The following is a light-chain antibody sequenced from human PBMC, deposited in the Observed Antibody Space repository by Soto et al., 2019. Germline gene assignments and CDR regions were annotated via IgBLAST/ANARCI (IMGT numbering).Light chain of an antibody. CDR2: GAS. V-gene: IGKV3-20*01. Sequence: EIVLTQSPGTLSLSPGERATLSCRASQRGSKNYLAWYQQKPGQAPRLLIYGASSRATGIPDRFSGSGSGTDFTLTISRLEPEDFAVYYCQQSGTSPWTFGQGTKVEIK. J-gene: IGKJ1*01. CDR1: QRGSKNY. CDR3: QQSGTSPWT.